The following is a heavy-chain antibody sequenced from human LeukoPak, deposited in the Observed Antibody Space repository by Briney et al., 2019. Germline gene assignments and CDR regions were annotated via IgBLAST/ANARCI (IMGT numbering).Heavy chain of an antibody. J-gene: IGHJ4*02. D-gene: IGHD3-10*01. CDR3: AVSGGSGFG. Sequence: AGSLTLSCAVSGFTFNQNWMNWVRQAPGKGLEWVANISPDGSGEYYVDSVKGRFTISRDNAKNSVFLQMNSLRDEDTAVYYCAVSGGSGFGWGQGTMVSVCS. V-gene: IGHV3-7*02. CDR1: GFTFNQNW. CDR2: ISPDGSGE.